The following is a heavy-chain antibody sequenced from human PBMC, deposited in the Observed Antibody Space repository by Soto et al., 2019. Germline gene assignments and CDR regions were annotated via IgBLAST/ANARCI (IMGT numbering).Heavy chain of an antibody. CDR1: GFTFSNAW. D-gene: IGHD2-2*02. CDR3: TTDPIVVVPAAIGYDYIWGSSDDAFDI. V-gene: IGHV3-15*01. CDR2: IKSKTDGGTT. Sequence: GGSLRLSCAASGFTFSNAWMSWVRQAPGKGLEWVGRIKSKTDGGTTDYAAPVKGRFTISRDDSKNTLYLQMNSPKTEDTAVYYCTTDPIVVVPAAIGYDYIWGSSDDAFDIWGQGTMVTVSS. J-gene: IGHJ3*02.